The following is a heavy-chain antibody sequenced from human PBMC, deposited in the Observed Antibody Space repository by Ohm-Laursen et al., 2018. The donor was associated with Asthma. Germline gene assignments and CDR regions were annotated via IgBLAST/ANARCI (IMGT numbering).Heavy chain of an antibody. J-gene: IGHJ4*02. CDR2: IYYSGST. D-gene: IGHD4-17*01. CDR3: ARYTVPTRNFDY. Sequence: ILSLTCTVSGGSISSSSYYWGWIRQPPGKGLEWIGYIYYSGSTYYNPSLKSRVTISVDTSKNQFSLKLSSVTAADTAVYYCARYTVPTRNFDYWGQGTLVTVSS. CDR1: GGSISSSSYY. V-gene: IGHV4-30-4*08.